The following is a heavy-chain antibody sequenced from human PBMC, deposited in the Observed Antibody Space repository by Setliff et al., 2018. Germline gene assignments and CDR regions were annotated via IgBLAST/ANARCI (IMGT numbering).Heavy chain of an antibody. V-gene: IGHV1-46*01. CDR3: ARGGVAAAGRKGVFEY. CDR1: GYTFSTYA. Sequence: KVSCKASGYTFSTYAIHWVRQAHGQRLDWMGTINTGGGSASLVDQFQGRVTMTRGTSTSTIYLELNSLTSDDTAVYYCARGGVAAAGRKGVFEYWGQGTLVTVSS. J-gene: IGHJ4*02. D-gene: IGHD6-13*01. CDR2: INTGGGSA.